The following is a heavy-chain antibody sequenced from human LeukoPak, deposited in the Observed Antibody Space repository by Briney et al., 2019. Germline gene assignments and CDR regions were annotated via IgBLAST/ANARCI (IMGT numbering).Heavy chain of an antibody. CDR2: INPNSGGT. V-gene: IGHV1-2*02. Sequence: ASVKVSCKASGYTFTNYDINWVRQATGQGLEWMGWINPNSGGTNYAQKIQGRVTMTRDTSISTAYMELSRLRSDDTAVYYCARDFDYDFWSGYLAWGQGTLVTVSS. CDR3: ARDFDYDFWSGYLA. J-gene: IGHJ5*02. CDR1: GYTFTNYD. D-gene: IGHD3-3*01.